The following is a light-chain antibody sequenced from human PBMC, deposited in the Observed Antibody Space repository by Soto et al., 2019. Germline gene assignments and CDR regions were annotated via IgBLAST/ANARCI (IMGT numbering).Light chain of an antibody. J-gene: IGKJ1*01. Sequence: DIQMTQSPSTLSASVGDRVTITCRASQSISDWLAWFQLKPGKAPKLLIYDASSLESGVPSRFSGSGSGTEFTLTISSLQPDDVATYYCQQYNTYLSFGQGTKVDIK. CDR3: QQYNTYLS. V-gene: IGKV1-5*01. CDR2: DAS. CDR1: QSISDW.